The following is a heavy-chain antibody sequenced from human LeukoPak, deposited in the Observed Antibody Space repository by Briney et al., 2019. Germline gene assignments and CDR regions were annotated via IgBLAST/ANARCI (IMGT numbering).Heavy chain of an antibody. CDR2: INHSGST. D-gene: IGHD3-22*01. Sequence: PSETLSLTCAVYGGSLSGYYWSWIRQPPGKGLEWIGEINHSGSTNYNPSLKSRVTISVDTSKNQFSLKLSSVTAADTAVYYCASQRIDSSGYYREIDYWGQGTLVTVSS. CDR1: GGSLSGYY. J-gene: IGHJ4*02. CDR3: ASQRIDSSGYYREIDY. V-gene: IGHV4-34*01.